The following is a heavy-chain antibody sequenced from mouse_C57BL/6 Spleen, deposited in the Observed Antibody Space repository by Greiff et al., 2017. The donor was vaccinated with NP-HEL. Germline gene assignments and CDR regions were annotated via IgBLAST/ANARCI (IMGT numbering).Heavy chain of an antibody. Sequence: EVQLQESGGGLVKPGGSLKLSCAASGFTFSSYAMSWVRQTPEKRLEWVATISDGGSYTYYPDNVKGRFTISRDNAKNNLYLQMSHLKSEDTAMYYCARDNDYDETNYAMDYWGQGTSVTVSS. CDR2: ISDGGSYT. CDR1: GFTFSSYA. D-gene: IGHD2-4*01. CDR3: ARDNDYDETNYAMDY. J-gene: IGHJ4*01. V-gene: IGHV5-4*01.